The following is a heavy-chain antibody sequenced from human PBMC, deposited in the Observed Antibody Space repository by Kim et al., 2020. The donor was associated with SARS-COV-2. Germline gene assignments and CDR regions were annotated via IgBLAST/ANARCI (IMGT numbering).Heavy chain of an antibody. Sequence: TPCLKSRVTISVDTSKKQFSLDLTSVTAADTAVYYCVRSPGTNYSWFDSWGQGTLVTVSS. CDR3: VRSPGTNYSWFDS. D-gene: IGHD1-7*01. J-gene: IGHJ5*01. V-gene: IGHV4-59*01.